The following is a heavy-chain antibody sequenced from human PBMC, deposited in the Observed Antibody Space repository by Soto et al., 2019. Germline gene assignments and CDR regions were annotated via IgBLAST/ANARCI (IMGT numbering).Heavy chain of an antibody. D-gene: IGHD5-12*01. CDR3: ARGRQLWLRRINNGYSG. CDR2: IIPMFGTA. J-gene: IGHJ4*02. CDR1: GGTVSIYA. Sequence: QVQLVQSGAEVKKPESSVKVSCQAPGGTVSIYAISWVRQAPGQGLEWMGGIIPMFGTANDAQRFQDRVTITADESTNTVYMGLSSLRSEDTGVYFCARGRQLWLRRINNGYSGWGQGTLVTVSS. V-gene: IGHV1-69*12.